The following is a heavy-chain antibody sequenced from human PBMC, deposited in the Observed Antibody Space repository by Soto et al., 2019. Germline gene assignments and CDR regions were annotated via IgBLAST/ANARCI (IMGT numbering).Heavy chain of an antibody. J-gene: IGHJ6*02. Sequence: GGSLRLSCATSGFPFSAFAMNWVRHAPGKGLEWVSGIGGSGASIYYADSVKGRFTISRDNSKNTVYLQMNSLRAEDTAVYYCARFYYDSSGYLPSPYYYYYGMDVWGQGPRSPSP. CDR3: ARFYYDSSGYLPSPYYYYYGMDV. CDR1: GFPFSAFA. CDR2: IGGSGASI. V-gene: IGHV3-23*01. D-gene: IGHD3-22*01.